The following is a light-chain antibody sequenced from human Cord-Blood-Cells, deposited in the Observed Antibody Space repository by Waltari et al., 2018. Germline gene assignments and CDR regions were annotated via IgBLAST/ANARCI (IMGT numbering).Light chain of an antibody. J-gene: IGKJ1*01. CDR2: YAS. V-gene: IGKV6-21*01. CDR3: HQSSSLPWT. CDR1: HSIGSN. Sequence: EIVLTQSPDFQSVSPTEKVTITCRASHSIGSNLHWYQQKSDQSPKLLIKYASQSVSGVPSRFSGSGSGTDFTLTINSLEAEDAATYYCHQSSSLPWTFGQGTKVEIK.